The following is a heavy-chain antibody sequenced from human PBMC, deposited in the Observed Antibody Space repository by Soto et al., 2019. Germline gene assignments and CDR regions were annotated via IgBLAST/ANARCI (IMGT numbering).Heavy chain of an antibody. CDR2: IKSKTDGGTT. J-gene: IGHJ4*02. CDR3: TTGYYDSSGYLPGLFDY. Sequence: SVSNAWMNWVRQAPGKGLEWVGRIKSKTDGGTTDYAAPVKGRFTISRDDSKNTLYLQMNSLKTEDTAVYYCTTGYYDSSGYLPGLFDYWGQGTLVTVSS. CDR1: SVSNAW. V-gene: IGHV3-15*07. D-gene: IGHD3-22*01.